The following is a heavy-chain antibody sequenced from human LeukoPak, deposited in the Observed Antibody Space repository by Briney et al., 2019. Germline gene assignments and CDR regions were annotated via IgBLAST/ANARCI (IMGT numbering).Heavy chain of an antibody. Sequence: GESLKISCKASGYSFTNYWIGWVRQMPGKGLEWVAMINPDDTNIAYSPSFQGQVTISADRSISTAYLQWSSLKASDTAMYYCARPRRAERDEDFWGQGTPVTVSS. D-gene: IGHD1-1*01. CDR3: ARPRRAERDEDF. CDR1: GYSFTNYW. J-gene: IGHJ4*02. CDR2: INPDDTNI. V-gene: IGHV5-51*01.